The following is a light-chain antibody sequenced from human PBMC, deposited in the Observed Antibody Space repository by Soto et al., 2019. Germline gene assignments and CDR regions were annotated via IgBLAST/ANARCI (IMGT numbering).Light chain of an antibody. Sequence: DIHMTQSPASLSAALGDGVTITCRASQNIANYVNLYQVKARQAPTLMRSVAPGSQGDATSYFSGSRPREDFALTISSLQPEDCATYCSQHSDCSPRRSGQGTKVDIK. CDR3: QHSDCSPRR. J-gene: IGKJ1*01. CDR1: QNIANY. V-gene: IGKV1-39*01. CDR2: VAP.